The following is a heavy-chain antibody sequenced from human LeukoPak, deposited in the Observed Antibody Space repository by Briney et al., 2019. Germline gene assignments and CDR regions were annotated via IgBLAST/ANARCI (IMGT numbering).Heavy chain of an antibody. J-gene: IGHJ5*02. V-gene: IGHV4-39*07. CDR3: ARRDYAAWFDP. Sequence: AETLSLTCSVSGASITSGAYYWAWLRQPPGKGLEWIGSVYYSGTINYNPSLKGRVSISRDMSKNQFSLNLNSVNATDTAVYYCARRDYAAWFDPWGQGTLVTVSS. D-gene: IGHD4/OR15-4a*01. CDR1: GASITSGAYY. CDR2: VYYSGTI.